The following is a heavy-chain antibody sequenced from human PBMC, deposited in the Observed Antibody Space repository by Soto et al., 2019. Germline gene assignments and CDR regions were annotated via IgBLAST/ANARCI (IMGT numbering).Heavy chain of an antibody. V-gene: IGHV4-59*01. D-gene: IGHD3-22*01. CDR1: GGSISSYY. Sequence: SETLSLTCTVSGGSISSYYWSWIRQPPGKGLEWIGYIYYSGSTNYNPSLKSRVTISVDTSKNQFSLKLSSVTAADTAVYYCARALYDSSGYYQQYYFDYWGQGTLVTVSS. CDR3: ARALYDSSGYYQQYYFDY. J-gene: IGHJ4*02. CDR2: IYYSGST.